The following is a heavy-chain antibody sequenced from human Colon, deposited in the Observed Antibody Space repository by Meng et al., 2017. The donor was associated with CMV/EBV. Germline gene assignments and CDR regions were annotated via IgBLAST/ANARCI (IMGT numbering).Heavy chain of an antibody. CDR1: GDSIRSHY. D-gene: IGHD1-1*01. V-gene: IGHV4-59*11. J-gene: IGHJ4*02. Sequence: GSLRLSCTVSGDSIRSHYWSWIRQPPGKGLEWMGYIYYRGSATYSPSLRSRITISVDTSTNQFSLNLRSVTAADTAMYFCARGLGHASNNSHDYWGQGTLVTVSS. CDR2: IYYRGSA. CDR3: ARGLGHASNNSHDY.